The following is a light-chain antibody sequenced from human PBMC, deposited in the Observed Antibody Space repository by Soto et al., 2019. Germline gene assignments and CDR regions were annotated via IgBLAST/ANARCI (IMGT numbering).Light chain of an antibody. Sequence: DIQMAQSPSTLSGSVGDRVTITCRASQTISSWLAWYQQKPGKAPKLLIYVASSLQTGVPPRFSGSGSGTDFTLTISGLQAEDYATYFCQQTYSDPPWTFGQGTK. CDR2: VAS. J-gene: IGKJ1*01. CDR1: QTISSW. CDR3: QQTYSDPPWT. V-gene: IGKV1-39*01.